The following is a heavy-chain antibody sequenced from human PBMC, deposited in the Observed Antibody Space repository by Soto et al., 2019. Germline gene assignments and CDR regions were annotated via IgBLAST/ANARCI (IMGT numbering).Heavy chain of an antibody. CDR1: GGTFSSYA. J-gene: IGHJ5*02. Sequence: QVQLVQSGAEVKKPGSSVKLSCKASGGTFSSYAISWVRQAPGQGLEWMGEIIPIFGTANYAQKFQGRVRITADEPTSKAYMELSSLRSEDADVYYCARDGGAGSGYYPYWFDAWGQGTLLSVCS. CDR3: ARDGGAGSGYYPYWFDA. V-gene: IGHV1-69*12. CDR2: IIPIFGTA. D-gene: IGHD3-22*01.